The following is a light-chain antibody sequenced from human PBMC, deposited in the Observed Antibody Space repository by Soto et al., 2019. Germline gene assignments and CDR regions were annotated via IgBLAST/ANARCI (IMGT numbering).Light chain of an antibody. J-gene: IGKJ1*01. Sequence: DIQMTQSPSTLSASVGDRVTITCRASQSVSTWLAWYQQKPGRAPKLLIYKVSSLQNGVPSRFSGSGSETEFTLTISSLQPEDFATYYCQQHHEYAAWTFGQGTKVEVK. CDR2: KVS. CDR3: QQHHEYAAWT. CDR1: QSVSTW. V-gene: IGKV1-5*03.